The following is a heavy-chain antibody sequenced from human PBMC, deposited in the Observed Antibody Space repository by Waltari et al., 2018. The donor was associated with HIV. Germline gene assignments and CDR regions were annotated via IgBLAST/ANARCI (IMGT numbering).Heavy chain of an antibody. J-gene: IGHJ4*02. D-gene: IGHD3-10*01. Sequence: QVQLVESGGGVVQPGDVLRLSCAASGPDFGSDGMHWVRQAPGKGLEWLAAISYDGMNKYYGDSLGGRLTISRDNSKKTLYLQMNTLRPEDTAIYFCARDSSQVHWFGESLALWGQGTLVIVSS. V-gene: IGHV3-30*03. CDR2: ISYDGMNK. CDR1: GPDFGSDG. CDR3: ARDSSQVHWFGESLAL.